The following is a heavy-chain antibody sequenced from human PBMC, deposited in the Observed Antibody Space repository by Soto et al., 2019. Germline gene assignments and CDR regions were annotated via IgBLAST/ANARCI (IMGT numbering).Heavy chain of an antibody. CDR1: GFVLGDYA. D-gene: IGHD6-13*01. J-gene: IGHJ4*02. V-gene: IGHV3-49*04. CDR3: TRGRGTSGWYADY. CDR2: VRSETYGGST. Sequence: LRLSCSASGFVLGDYAVTWVRQAPGKGLEGVGVVRSETYGGSTEYAASVKGRLRISRDDSESIAYRQMTGRKTEDTAVYYYTRGRGTSGWYADYWGKGILVTVSS.